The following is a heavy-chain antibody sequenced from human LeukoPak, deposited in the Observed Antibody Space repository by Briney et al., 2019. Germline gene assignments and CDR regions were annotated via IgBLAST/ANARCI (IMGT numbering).Heavy chain of an antibody. CDR1: GYTFTSYY. D-gene: IGHD1-26*01. CDR3: ARLSGSYFDIDY. Sequence: ASVTVSCKASGYTFTSYYMHWVRQAPGQGLEWMGIINPSGGSTSYAQKFQGRVTMTRDTSTSTAYMELRSLRSDDTAVYYCARLSGSYFDIDYWGQGTLVTVSS. V-gene: IGHV1-46*01. J-gene: IGHJ4*02. CDR2: INPSGGST.